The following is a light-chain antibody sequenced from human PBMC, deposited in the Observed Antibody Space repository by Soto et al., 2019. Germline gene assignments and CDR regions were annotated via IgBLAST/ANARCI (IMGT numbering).Light chain of an antibody. Sequence: DIQMTQSPSTLSASVGDRVTITCRASQSISTYLAWYQQKPGKAPKLLIYDASSLESGVPSRFSGSGSETEFTLTISSLLPDDFATYYCQQYNRYWTFGQGTKVDIK. CDR1: QSISTY. J-gene: IGKJ1*01. V-gene: IGKV1-5*01. CDR3: QQYNRYWT. CDR2: DAS.